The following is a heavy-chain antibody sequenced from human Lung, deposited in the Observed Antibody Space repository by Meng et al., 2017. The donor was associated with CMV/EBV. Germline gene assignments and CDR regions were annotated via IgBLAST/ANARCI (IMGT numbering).Heavy chain of an antibody. D-gene: IGHD3-10*01. CDR1: GDSITNHNW. CDR3: LRRSGGSV. CDR2: IPHRGSS. V-gene: IGHV4-4*02. Sequence: QVPLRQSGPELVKPSATLSLTCAVSGDSITNHNWWAWVRQPPGKGLEWIGEIPHRGSSAYNPSLKSRVGMSIDKSKNQFSLKLTSVTAADTAVYHCLRRSGGSVWGQGTLVTVSS. J-gene: IGHJ1*01.